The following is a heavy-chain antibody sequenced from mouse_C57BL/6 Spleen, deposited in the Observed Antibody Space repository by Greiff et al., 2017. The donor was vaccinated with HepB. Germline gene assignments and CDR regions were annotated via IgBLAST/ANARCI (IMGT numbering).Heavy chain of an antibody. D-gene: IGHD3-2*02. CDR3: TTDSSGYFFDY. V-gene: IGHV14-4*01. CDR2: VDPENGDT. Sequence: VQLQQSGAELVRPGASVKLSCTASGFNIKDDYMHWVKQRPEQGLEWIGWVDPENGDTEYASKFQGKATITADTSSTTAYLQLSSLTSEDTAVYYCTTDSSGYFFDYWGQGTTLTVSS. J-gene: IGHJ2*01. CDR1: GFNIKDDY.